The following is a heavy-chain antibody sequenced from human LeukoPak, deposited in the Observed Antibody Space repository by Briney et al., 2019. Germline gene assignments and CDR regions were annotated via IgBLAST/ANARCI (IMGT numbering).Heavy chain of an antibody. D-gene: IGHD3-10*01. CDR1: GGTFSSYA. Sequence: SVKVSCKASGGTFSSYAISWVRQAPGQGLEWMGGIIPTFGTANYAQKFQERVTITRDMSTSTAYMELSSLRSEDTAVYYCAAVVIGGDYYGSGKRRFDPWGQGTLVTVSS. J-gene: IGHJ5*02. CDR3: AAVVIGGDYYGSGKRRFDP. V-gene: IGHV1-69*05. CDR2: IIPTFGTA.